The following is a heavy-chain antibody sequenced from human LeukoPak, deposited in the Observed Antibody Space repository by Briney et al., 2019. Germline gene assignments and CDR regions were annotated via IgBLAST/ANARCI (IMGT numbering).Heavy chain of an antibody. J-gene: IGHJ4*02. D-gene: IGHD3-10*01. CDR1: GITFGSYA. CDR2: ISGSGGAT. CDR3: AKGYASGTYYSDY. V-gene: IGHV3-23*01. Sequence: GGSLRLSCAASGITFGSYAMSWVRQAPGKGLEWVSAISGSGGATFYADSVKGRFTIPRDNSKNTLYLQMNSLRAEDTAVYYCAKGYASGTYYSDYWGQGTLVTVSS.